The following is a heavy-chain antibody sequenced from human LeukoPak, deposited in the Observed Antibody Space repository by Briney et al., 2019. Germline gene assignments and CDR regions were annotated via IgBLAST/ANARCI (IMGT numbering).Heavy chain of an antibody. CDR3: ASVCSGTSCHFDY. Sequence: SGGSLRLSCAASGFTFSDHAMSWVRQTPAKGLESVSSISAGGDRTHYADSVKGRFTISRDNSKNTLYLQMNSLRAEDTAVYYCASVCSGTSCHFDYWGQGTLVTVSS. V-gene: IGHV3-23*01. CDR1: GFTFSDHA. J-gene: IGHJ4*02. CDR2: ISAGGDRT. D-gene: IGHD2-2*01.